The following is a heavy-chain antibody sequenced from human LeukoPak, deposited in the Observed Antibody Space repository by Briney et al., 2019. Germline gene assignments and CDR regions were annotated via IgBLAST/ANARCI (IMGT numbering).Heavy chain of an antibody. V-gene: IGHV1-2*06. CDR1: GYTFTNFY. Sequence: ASVKVSCKASGYTFTNFYIHWVRQAPGQGLEWMGRINPNTGGTNFAQRFQDRVTVTRDTSINTAYLVLSSLTSGDTAVYHCVTSFDYSDFYWGQGTLVTVS. D-gene: IGHD4-11*01. J-gene: IGHJ4*02. CDR2: INPNTGGT. CDR3: VTSFDYSDFY.